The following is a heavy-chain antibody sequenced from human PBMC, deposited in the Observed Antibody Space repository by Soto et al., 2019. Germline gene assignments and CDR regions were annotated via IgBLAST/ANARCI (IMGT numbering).Heavy chain of an antibody. CDR1: GGTFSSYA. J-gene: IGHJ6*02. Sequence: QVQLVQSGAEVKKPGSSVKVSCKASGGTFSSYAISWVRQAPGQGLEWLGGIIPIFGTANYAQKFQGRVTLAVDEFTSAADMERSGRRSEDTAVYYWVSFREGIAVAGTRLRFWYYAMDVWGQGTTVTVSS. CDR2: IIPIFGTA. D-gene: IGHD6-19*01. CDR3: VSFREGIAVAGTRLRFWYYAMDV. V-gene: IGHV1-69*12.